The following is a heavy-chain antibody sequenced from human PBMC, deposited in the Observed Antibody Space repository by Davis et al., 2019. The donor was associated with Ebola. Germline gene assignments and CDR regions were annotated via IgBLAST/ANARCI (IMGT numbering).Heavy chain of an antibody. CDR1: GFSFGDDV. Sequence: PGGSLRLSCVGSGFSFGDDVVSWARQAPGKGLEWVGFIKTKPQGGTPEYVASVKGRFTISRDDSRSIAYLQLNGLKTEDTAVYYCVKGVAYWGQGTLVIVSS. CDR2: IKTKPQGGTP. CDR3: VKGVAY. J-gene: IGHJ1*01. V-gene: IGHV3-49*04.